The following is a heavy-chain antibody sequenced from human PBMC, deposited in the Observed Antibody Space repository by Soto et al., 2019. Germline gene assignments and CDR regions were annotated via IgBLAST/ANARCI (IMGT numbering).Heavy chain of an antibody. Sequence: ASVKVSCKASGFTFTNYGLNWVRQAPGQGLEWMGWVSANNGHTNYAQNLQGRVSMTTDTSTTTAYMELRGPRLDDTAVYYCARDIDSVMAKQFFYDDAMDVWGQGTTVTDCS. CDR3: ARDIDSVMAKQFFYDDAMDV. CDR2: VSANNGHT. J-gene: IGHJ6*02. D-gene: IGHD2-8*01. CDR1: GFTFTNYG. V-gene: IGHV1-18*01.